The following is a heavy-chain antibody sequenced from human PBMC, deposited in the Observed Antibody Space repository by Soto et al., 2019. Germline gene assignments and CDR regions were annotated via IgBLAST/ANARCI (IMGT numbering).Heavy chain of an antibody. CDR1: CVSLTSGNW. J-gene: IGHJ4*02. D-gene: IGHD3-10*01. CDR2: IFHDGTA. Sequence: SETLSLTCAVSCVSLTSGNWWTWVRQSPQRGLAYIGEIFHDGTANYYPSFERRVAMSVDTSRNQFSLKLTSVTAADTAVYFCARLVYDTRLNYMYFDFWGPGTLVTVSS. V-gene: IGHV4-4*02. CDR3: ARLVYDTRLNYMYFDF.